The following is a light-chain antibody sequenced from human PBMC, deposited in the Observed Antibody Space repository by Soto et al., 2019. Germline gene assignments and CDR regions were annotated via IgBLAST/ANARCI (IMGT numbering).Light chain of an antibody. V-gene: IGKV1-6*01. Sequence: AIQMTQSPSSLSASVGDRVNITCRASQGIRNDLGWYQQKPGKDPKLLIYGASSLPSGVPSRFSGSGSGTDFTLTISSLHPEDFATYYCLQDYNCPRTFGQGTKVEI. CDR2: GAS. CDR3: LQDYNCPRT. CDR1: QGIRND. J-gene: IGKJ1*01.